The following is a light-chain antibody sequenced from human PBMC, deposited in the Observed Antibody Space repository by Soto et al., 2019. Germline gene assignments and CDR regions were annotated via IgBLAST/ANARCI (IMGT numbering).Light chain of an antibody. CDR1: SSDVGSYNL. CDR2: EGS. Sequence: QSVLTQPASVSGSPGQSITISCTGTSSDVGSYNLVSWYQQHPGKAPKLMIYEGSKRPSGVSNRFSGSKSGNTASLTISGLQAEDEADYYCCSYAGSSTPHVVFGGRTKLTVL. CDR3: CSYAGSSTPHVV. V-gene: IGLV2-23*01. J-gene: IGLJ2*01.